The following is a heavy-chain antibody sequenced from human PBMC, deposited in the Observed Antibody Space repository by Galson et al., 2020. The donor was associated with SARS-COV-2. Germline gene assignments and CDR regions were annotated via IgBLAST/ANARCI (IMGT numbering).Heavy chain of an antibody. CDR2: ISSSSSYI. CDR1: GFTFSSYS. D-gene: IGHD3-10*01. V-gene: IGHV3-21*01. J-gene: IGHJ4*02. Sequence: GESLKISCAASGFTFSSYSMNWVRQAPGKGLEWVSSISSSSSYIYYADSVKGRFTISRDNAKNSLYLQMNSLRAEDTAVYYCARTDYGSGSYYPLEGIFDYWGQGTLVTVSS. CDR3: ARTDYGSGSYYPLEGIFDY.